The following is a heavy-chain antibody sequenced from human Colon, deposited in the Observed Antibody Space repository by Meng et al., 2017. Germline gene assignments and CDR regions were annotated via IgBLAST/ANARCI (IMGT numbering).Heavy chain of an antibody. CDR2: IYHSGST. D-gene: IGHD4-17*01. J-gene: IGHJ5*02. CDR1: GYSISSGYY. V-gene: IGHV4-38-2*02. Sequence: SETLSLTCTVSGYSISSGYYWGWIRQPPGKGLEWIGSIYHSGSTYYNLSLKSRVTISVDTSKNQFSLKLSSVTAADTAVYYCARGMTTVTLGGTFDPWGQGTLVTVSS. CDR3: ARGMTTVTLGGTFDP.